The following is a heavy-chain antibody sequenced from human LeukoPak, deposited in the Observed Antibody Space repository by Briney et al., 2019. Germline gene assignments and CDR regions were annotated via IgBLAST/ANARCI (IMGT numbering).Heavy chain of an antibody. V-gene: IGHV3-74*01. CDR2: INRDGSST. CDR3: TRETAEFDY. J-gene: IGHJ4*02. Sequence: GGSLRLSCAASGFTFSNYWMHWVRQAPGKGLEWVSRINRDGSSTNYADSVKGRVTVSRDNAKTKLYLHMNSLRAEDTAVYYCTRETAEFDYWGQGTLVTVSS. D-gene: IGHD2-21*02. CDR1: GFTFSNYW.